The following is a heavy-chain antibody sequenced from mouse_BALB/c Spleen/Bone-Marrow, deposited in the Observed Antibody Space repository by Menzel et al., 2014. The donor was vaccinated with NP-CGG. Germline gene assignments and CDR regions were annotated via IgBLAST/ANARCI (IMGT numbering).Heavy chain of an antibody. CDR3: AREGGLVPDYFDY. Sequence: EVMLVESGPELVKPGASVKISCKASGYSFTGYYVHWVKQSHVKSLEWIGRINPYNGATSYNQNFKDKASLTIDKSSSTAYMEVHSLTSEDSAVYYCAREGGLVPDYFDYWGQGTTLTVSS. J-gene: IGHJ2*01. CDR1: GYSFTGYY. CDR2: INPYNGAT. D-gene: IGHD6-2*01. V-gene: IGHV1-31*01.